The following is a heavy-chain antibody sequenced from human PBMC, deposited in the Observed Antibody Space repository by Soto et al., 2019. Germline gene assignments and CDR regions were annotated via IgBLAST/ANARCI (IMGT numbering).Heavy chain of an antibody. D-gene: IGHD3-22*01. CDR3: ARESSGYPDS. Sequence: GGSLRLSCAASGFSFSVYSINWVRQAPGKGLEWVSYISGSSSTIYYADSVKGRFTISRDNAKNSLYLQLSSLRDEDTAIYYCARESSGYPDSWGQGTLVTVSS. J-gene: IGHJ4*02. CDR2: ISGSSSTI. V-gene: IGHV3-48*02. CDR1: GFSFSVYS.